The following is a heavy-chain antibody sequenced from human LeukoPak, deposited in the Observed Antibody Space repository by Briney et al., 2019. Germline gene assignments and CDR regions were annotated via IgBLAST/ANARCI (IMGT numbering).Heavy chain of an antibody. Sequence: SETLSLTCTVSGYSISSGYYWGWIRQPPGKGLEWIGSIYHSGNTYYNPSLKSRVTISVDTSKNQFSLKLSSVTAADTAVYYCARAGYGDSDFDYWGQGTLVTVSS. J-gene: IGHJ4*02. V-gene: IGHV4-38-2*02. CDR1: GYSISSGYY. CDR3: ARAGYGDSDFDY. CDR2: IYHSGNT. D-gene: IGHD4-17*01.